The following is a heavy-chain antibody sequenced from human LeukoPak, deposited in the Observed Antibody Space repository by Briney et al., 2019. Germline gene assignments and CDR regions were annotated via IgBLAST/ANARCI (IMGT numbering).Heavy chain of an antibody. CDR3: AKPFDSSSWYIFDY. Sequence: GGSLRLSCAASGFTFSSEAMSWVRQAPGKGLEWVSAISGSGGSTYYADSVKGRFTISRDNSKNTLYLQMNSLRAEDTAVYYCAKPFDSSSWYIFDYWGQGTLVTVSS. CDR1: GFTFSSEA. D-gene: IGHD6-13*01. CDR2: ISGSGGST. V-gene: IGHV3-23*01. J-gene: IGHJ4*02.